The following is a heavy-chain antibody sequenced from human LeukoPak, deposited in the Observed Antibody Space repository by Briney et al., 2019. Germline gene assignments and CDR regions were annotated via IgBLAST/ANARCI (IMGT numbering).Heavy chain of an antibody. CDR3: AKEMVGFYYDRTGPCDY. V-gene: IGHV3-30*02. D-gene: IGHD3-22*01. CDR1: GFTFSSFG. J-gene: IGHJ4*02. Sequence: GGSLRLSCAASGFTFSSFGMHWVRQAPGKGLEWVAFIRYDGSNKYYVDSVKGRFTISRDNSKNTLYLQMNSLRAEDTAVYYCAKEMVGFYYDRTGPCDYWGQGTLVTVSS. CDR2: IRYDGSNK.